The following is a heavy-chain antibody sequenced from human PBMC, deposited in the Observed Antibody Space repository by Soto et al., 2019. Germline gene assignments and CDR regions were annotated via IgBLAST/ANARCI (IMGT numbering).Heavy chain of an antibody. CDR3: ARLLYDYVWGSYRFTGLDY. CDR2: IYYSGST. V-gene: IGHV4-59*01. CDR1: GGSISSYY. J-gene: IGHJ4*02. D-gene: IGHD3-16*02. Sequence: SSETLSLTCTVSGGSISSYYWSWIRQPPGKGLEWIGYIYYSGSTNYNPSLKSRVTISVDTSKNQFSLKLGSVTAADTAVYYCARLLYDYVWGSYRFTGLDYWGQGTLVTVSS.